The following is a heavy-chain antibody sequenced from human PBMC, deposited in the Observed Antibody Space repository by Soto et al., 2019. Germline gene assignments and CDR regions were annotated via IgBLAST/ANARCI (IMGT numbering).Heavy chain of an antibody. CDR3: ARDQNVLSFLEWLSVFDY. D-gene: IGHD3-3*01. CDR2: ISYDGSNK. J-gene: IGHJ4*02. Sequence: GGSLRLSCAASGFTFSSYAMHWVRQAPGKGLEWVAVISYDGSNKYYADSVKGRFTISRDNSKNTLYLQMNSLRAEDTAVYYCARDQNVLSFLEWLSVFDYWGQGTLVTVSS. V-gene: IGHV3-30-3*01. CDR1: GFTFSSYA.